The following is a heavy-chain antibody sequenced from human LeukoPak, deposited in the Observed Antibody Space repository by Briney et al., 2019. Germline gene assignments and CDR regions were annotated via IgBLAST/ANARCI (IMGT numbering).Heavy chain of an antibody. CDR1: KW. V-gene: IGHV4-55*03. D-gene: IGHD1-14*01. J-gene: IGHJ1*01. CDR3: TAWPNTFPPTGK. CDR2: VDLKGAT. Sequence: KWGAWVRQPPGKGLEWIGEVDLKGATNYNPSLEGRVSMSIDTSNNQMSLKLTSVTAANPAFYYKTAWPNTFPPTGKWDQGNLVTVSS.